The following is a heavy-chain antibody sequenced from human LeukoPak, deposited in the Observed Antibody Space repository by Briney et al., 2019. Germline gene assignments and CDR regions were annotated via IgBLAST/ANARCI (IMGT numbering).Heavy chain of an antibody. CDR1: GLTFSSHW. Sequence: GGSLRLSCAASGLTFSSHWMHWVRQAPGKGLEWVGRIKSKTDGGTTDYAAPVKGRFTISRDDSKNTLYLQMNSLKTEDTAVYYCTTDPLHDYGDYVPDYWGQGTLVTVSS. CDR2: IKSKTDGGTT. D-gene: IGHD4-17*01. V-gene: IGHV3-15*07. J-gene: IGHJ4*02. CDR3: TTDPLHDYGDYVPDY.